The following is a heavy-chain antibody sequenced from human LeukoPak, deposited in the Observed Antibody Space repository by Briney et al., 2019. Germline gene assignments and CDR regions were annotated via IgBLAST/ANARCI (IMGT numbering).Heavy chain of an antibody. J-gene: IGHJ4*02. V-gene: IGHV3-30*03. D-gene: IGHD6-13*01. CDR2: ISYDGSNK. Sequence: PGGSLRLSCAASGFTFSSYGMHWVRQAPGKGLEWVAVISYDGSNKYYADSVKGRFTISRDNSKNTLYLQMNSLRAEDTAVYYCARDRSPIAAAGLDYWGQGTLVTVSS. CDR3: ARDRSPIAAAGLDY. CDR1: GFTFSSYG.